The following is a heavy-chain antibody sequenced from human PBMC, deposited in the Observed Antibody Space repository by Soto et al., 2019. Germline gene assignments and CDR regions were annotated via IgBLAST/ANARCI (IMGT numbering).Heavy chain of an antibody. CDR2: VSTYSEHT. V-gene: IGHV1-18*04. Sequence: QLVQSGDEVKKPGASVKVSCRASGYIFNSVGISWLRQVAGQGVEWMGWVSTYSEHTKSVQKFQDRVTLTADTSTSTVHMELRSIRSADTAVYYCARDLNWNNVLGFDSWGQGALGTVSS. J-gene: IGHJ4*02. D-gene: IGHD1-20*01. CDR1: GYIFNSVG. CDR3: ARDLNWNNVLGFDS.